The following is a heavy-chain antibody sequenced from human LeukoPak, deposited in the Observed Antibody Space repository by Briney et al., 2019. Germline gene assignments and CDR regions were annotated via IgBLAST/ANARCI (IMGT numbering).Heavy chain of an antibody. CDR1: GYTFTGYY. J-gene: IGHJ6*02. CDR3: ARALCSGGSCYYYYYGMDV. D-gene: IGHD2-15*01. CDR2: INPNSGDT. V-gene: IGHV1-2*02. Sequence: ASVKVSCKASGYTFTGYYMHWVRQAPGQGLEWMGWINPNSGDTNYAQKFQGRVTMTSDTSISTAYMELSRLRSDDTAVYYCARALCSGGSCYYYYYGMDVWGQGTTVTVSS.